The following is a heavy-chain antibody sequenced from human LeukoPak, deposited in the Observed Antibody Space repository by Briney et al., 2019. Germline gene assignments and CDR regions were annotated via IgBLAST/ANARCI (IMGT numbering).Heavy chain of an antibody. V-gene: IGHV4-39*07. Sequence: PSETLSLTCTVSGGSISSSSYYWGWIRQPPGKGLEWIGSIYYSGSTYYNPSLKSRVVISVDTSKNQFSLKLSSVTAADTAVYYCARPYYYDSRIDPWGQGTLVTVSS. D-gene: IGHD3-22*01. CDR1: GGSISSSSYY. J-gene: IGHJ5*02. CDR3: ARPYYYDSRIDP. CDR2: IYYSGST.